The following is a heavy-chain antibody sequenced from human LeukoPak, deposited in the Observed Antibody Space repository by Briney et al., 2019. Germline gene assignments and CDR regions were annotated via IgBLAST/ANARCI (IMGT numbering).Heavy chain of an antibody. J-gene: IGHJ3*02. CDR3: ADLSLGAFDI. Sequence: GGSLRLSCAASGFTFSSYAMSWVRQAPGKGLEWVSAISGSGGSTYYADSVKSRFTISKDNSKNTLYLQMNSLRAEDTAVYYCADLSLGAFDIWGQGTMVTVSS. D-gene: IGHD2-15*01. CDR2: ISGSGGST. V-gene: IGHV3-23*01. CDR1: GFTFSSYA.